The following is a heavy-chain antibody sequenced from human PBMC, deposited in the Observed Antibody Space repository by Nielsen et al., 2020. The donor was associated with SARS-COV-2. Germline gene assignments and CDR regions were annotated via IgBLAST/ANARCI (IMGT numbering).Heavy chain of an antibody. Sequence: GGSLTLSCAASGFTLDDYAMHWVRHAPRKGLEWVSGTSWNSGSIGYADSVKGRFTISRDNAKNSLYLQMNSLRAEDTALYYCAKAPNPLAAAGYYYFDYWGQGTLVTVSS. CDR1: GFTLDDYA. V-gene: IGHV3-9*01. D-gene: IGHD6-13*01. CDR3: AKAPNPLAAAGYYYFDY. CDR2: TSWNSGSI. J-gene: IGHJ4*02.